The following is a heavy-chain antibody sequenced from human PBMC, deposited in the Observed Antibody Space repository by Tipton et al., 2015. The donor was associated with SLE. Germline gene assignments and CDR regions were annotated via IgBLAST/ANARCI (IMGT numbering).Heavy chain of an antibody. CDR2: ISSSSSYI. CDR3: VESWGSRAYCYGMDV. CDR1: GFTFSSYS. J-gene: IGHJ6*02. Sequence: SLRLSCAASGFTFSSYSMNWVRQAPGKGLEWVSSISSSSSYIYYADSVKGRFTISRDNAKNSLYLQMNSLRAEDTAVYYCVESWGSRAYCYGMDVWGQGTTVTVSS. D-gene: IGHD2-15*01. V-gene: IGHV3-21*03.